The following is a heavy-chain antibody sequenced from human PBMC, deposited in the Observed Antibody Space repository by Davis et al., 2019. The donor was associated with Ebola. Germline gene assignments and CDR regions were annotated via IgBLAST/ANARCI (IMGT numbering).Heavy chain of an antibody. D-gene: IGHD6-19*01. CDR1: GFTFSDYY. J-gene: IGHJ4*02. Sequence: GESLKISCAASGFTFSDYYMSWSRQAPGKGLEWVSYISNGGSMIYDADSVKGRFTISRDNAKNSVSLQMNSLRVDDTAVYYCARVALGYSSGWHGDHWGQGVLVTVS. CDR3: ARVALGYSSGWHGDH. CDR2: ISNGGSMI. V-gene: IGHV3-11*01.